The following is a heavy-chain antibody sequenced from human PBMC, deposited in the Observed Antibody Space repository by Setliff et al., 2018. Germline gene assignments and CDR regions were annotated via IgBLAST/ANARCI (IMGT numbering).Heavy chain of an antibody. D-gene: IGHD6-13*01. CDR1: NGSISSGNYF. V-gene: IGHV4-39*01. CDR2: IFSTGST. J-gene: IGHJ6*03. Sequence: SETLSLTCTVPNGSISSGNYFWVWTRQPPGKGLEWMGSIFSTGSTYYSPSLKSRVTMSIDTSQSQFSLNLNSVTAADTALYYCARQPYSTTHYYFYYYMDVWGEGTTVTVSS. CDR3: ARQPYSTTHYYFYYYMDV.